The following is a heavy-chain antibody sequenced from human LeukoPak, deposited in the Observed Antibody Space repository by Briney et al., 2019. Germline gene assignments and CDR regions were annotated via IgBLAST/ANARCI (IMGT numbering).Heavy chain of an antibody. CDR3: ARHRAAAVGYYYYYGMDV. D-gene: IGHD6-13*01. Sequence: SETLSLTCAVYGGSFSGFYWSWIRQPPGKGLEWIGYIYYSGSTNYNPSLKSRVTIAVYTSKSQFSLKLSSVTAADTAVYYCARHRAAAVGYYYYYGMDVWGQGTTVTVSS. J-gene: IGHJ6*02. CDR2: IYYSGST. CDR1: GGSFSGFY. V-gene: IGHV4-59*08.